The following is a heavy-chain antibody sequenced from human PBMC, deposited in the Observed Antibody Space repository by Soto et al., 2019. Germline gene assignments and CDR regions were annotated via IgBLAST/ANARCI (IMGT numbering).Heavy chain of an antibody. Sequence: ASVKVSCKASGYTFTSYYMHWVRQAPGQGLEWMGIINPSGGSTSYAQKFQGRVTMTRDTSTSTVYMELSSLRSEDTAVYYCARGGRYYDSSGYYGGVYYYYYGMDVWGQGTTVTVSS. D-gene: IGHD3-22*01. V-gene: IGHV1-46*01. J-gene: IGHJ6*02. CDR3: ARGGRYYDSSGYYGGVYYYYYGMDV. CDR2: INPSGGST. CDR1: GYTFTSYY.